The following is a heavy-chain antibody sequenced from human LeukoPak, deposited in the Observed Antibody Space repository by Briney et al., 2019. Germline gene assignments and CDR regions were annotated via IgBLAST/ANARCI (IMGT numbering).Heavy chain of an antibody. CDR3: ARGPNEGSDWFDP. V-gene: IGHV1-69*13. CDR1: GGTFSSYA. Sequence: GGSVKVSCKASGGTFSSYAISGVRQAPGQGVEWVGVIIPIFDTANYAQKFQGRVTLTPDESTSTAYMELSSLRSEDTAVYYCARGPNEGSDWFDPWGQGTLVTVSS. CDR2: IIPIFDTA. J-gene: IGHJ5*02.